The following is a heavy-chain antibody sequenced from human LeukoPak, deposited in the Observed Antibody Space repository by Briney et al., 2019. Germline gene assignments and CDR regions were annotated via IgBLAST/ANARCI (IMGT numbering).Heavy chain of an antibody. V-gene: IGHV4-59*01. J-gene: IGHJ4*02. CDR3: ARDGYYGSGSHTAYFDY. CDR2: IYYSGST. D-gene: IGHD3-10*01. Sequence: PSETLSLTCTVSGGSISSYYWSWIRQPPGKGLEWIGYIYYSGSTNYNPSLKSRVTISVDTSKSQFSLKLSSVTAADTAVYYCARDGYYGSGSHTAYFDYWGQGTLVTVSS. CDR1: GGSISSYY.